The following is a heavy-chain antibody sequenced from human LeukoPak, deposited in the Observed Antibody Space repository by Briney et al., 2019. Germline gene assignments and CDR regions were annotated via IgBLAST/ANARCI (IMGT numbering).Heavy chain of an antibody. Sequence: ASVKVSCKASGYTFTGYYLHWVRQAPGQGLEWMGWINPNSGSTDSAQKFQGRVTMTRDTSISTAYVELSRLRSDDTAVYFCARVIRGYYDIIGYYGDAFDIWGQGTMVTVSS. CDR2: INPNSGST. V-gene: IGHV1-2*02. J-gene: IGHJ3*02. CDR1: GYTFTGYY. D-gene: IGHD3-22*01. CDR3: ARVIRGYYDIIGYYGDAFDI.